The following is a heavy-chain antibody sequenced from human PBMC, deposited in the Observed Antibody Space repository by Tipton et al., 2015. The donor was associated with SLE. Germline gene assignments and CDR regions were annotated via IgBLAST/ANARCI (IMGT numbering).Heavy chain of an antibody. CDR1: GGSISSYY. V-gene: IGHV4-4*07. CDR2: IYTSGST. Sequence: TLSLTCTVSGGSISSYYWSWIRQPAGKGLEWIGRIYTSGSTNYNPSLKSRVTISVDTSKNQFSLKLSSVTAADTAVYYCARRAPSRRGSERAFDIWGQGTMVTVSS. D-gene: IGHD6-19*01. CDR3: ARRAPSRRGSERAFDI. J-gene: IGHJ3*02.